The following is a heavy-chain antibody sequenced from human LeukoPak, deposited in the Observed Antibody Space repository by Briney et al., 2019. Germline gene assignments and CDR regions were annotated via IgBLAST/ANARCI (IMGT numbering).Heavy chain of an antibody. Sequence: PSETLSLTCTVSGNSISSGYYWGWIRQTPEKGLEWIGSIYHSGSDYYNPSLKRRVTISVDTSKNQFSLKLRSVTAADTAVYYCARECCSGVSRYYFDYWGQGTLVTVSS. CDR3: ARECCSGVSRYYFDY. V-gene: IGHV4-38-2*02. J-gene: IGHJ4*02. CDR1: GNSISSGYY. CDR2: IYHSGSD. D-gene: IGHD2-15*01.